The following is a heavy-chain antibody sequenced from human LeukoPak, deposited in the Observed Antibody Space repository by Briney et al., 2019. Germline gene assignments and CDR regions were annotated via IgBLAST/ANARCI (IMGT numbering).Heavy chain of an antibody. CDR1: GFTFSSYW. CDR2: IKQDGSEK. J-gene: IGHJ6*03. D-gene: IGHD3-10*01. V-gene: IGHV3-7*01. CDR3: ARVYGSGSYLVYYYYYMDV. Sequence: GGSLRLSCAASGFTFSSYWMSWVRQAPGKGLEWVANIKQDGSEKYYVDSVKGRFTISRDNAKNSLYLQMNSLRAEDTAVYYCARVYGSGSYLVYYYYYMDVWGKGTTVTVSS.